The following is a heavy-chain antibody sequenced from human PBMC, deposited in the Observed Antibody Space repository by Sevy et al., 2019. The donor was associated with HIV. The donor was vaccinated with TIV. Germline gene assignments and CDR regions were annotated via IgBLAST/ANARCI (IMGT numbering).Heavy chain of an antibody. CDR2: ISSSGSTI. CDR3: ARDGGYYYYRSGEIDY. J-gene: IGHJ4*02. Sequence: GGCLRLSCAASGFTFSDYYMSWIRQAPGKGLEWVSYISSSGSTIYYADSVKGRFTISMDNAKNSLYLQMNSLRAEDTAVYYCARDGGYYYYRSGEIDYWGQGTLVTVSS. V-gene: IGHV3-11*01. D-gene: IGHD3-22*01. CDR1: GFTFSDYY.